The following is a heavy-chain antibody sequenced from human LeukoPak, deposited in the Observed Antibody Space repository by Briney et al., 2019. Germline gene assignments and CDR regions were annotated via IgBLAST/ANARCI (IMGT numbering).Heavy chain of an antibody. Sequence: SETLSLTCAVYGWPFSGYYWSWIRQPPGKGLEWIGEINHSGSTSYNPSLKSRVTISVDTSKNQFSLKLSSVTAADTAVYYCASAYNWKYSDYWGQGTLVTVSS. CDR3: ASAYNWKYSDY. CDR2: INHSGST. J-gene: IGHJ4*02. D-gene: IGHD1-20*01. V-gene: IGHV4-34*01. CDR1: GWPFSGYY.